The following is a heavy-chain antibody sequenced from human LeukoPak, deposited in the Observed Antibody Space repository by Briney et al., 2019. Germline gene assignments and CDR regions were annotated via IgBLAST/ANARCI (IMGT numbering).Heavy chain of an antibody. CDR1: GYTLTELS. CDR3: ATGGLVAATYRSYYYGMDV. D-gene: IGHD2-15*01. CDR2: FDPEDGET. V-gene: IGHV1-24*01. Sequence: ASVKLSCRVSGYTLTELSMHWVRQAPGKGLEWMGGFDPEDGETIYAQKFQGRVTMTEDTSTDTAYMELSSLRSEDTAVYYCATGGLVAATYRSYYYGMDVWGKGTTVTVSS. J-gene: IGHJ6*04.